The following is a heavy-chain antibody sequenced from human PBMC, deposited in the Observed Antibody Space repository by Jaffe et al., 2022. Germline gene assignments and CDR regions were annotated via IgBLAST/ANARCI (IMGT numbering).Heavy chain of an antibody. Sequence: QVQLVQSGAEVKKPGASVKVSCKASGYTFTGYYMHWVRQAPGQGLEWMGWINPNSGGTNYAQKFQGRVTMTRDTSISTAYMELSRLRSDDTAVYYCARGLYDYVWGSYRETYYFDYWGQGTLVTVSS. CDR2: INPNSGGT. CDR3: ARGLYDYVWGSYRETYYFDY. J-gene: IGHJ4*02. D-gene: IGHD3-16*02. V-gene: IGHV1-2*02. CDR1: GYTFTGYY.